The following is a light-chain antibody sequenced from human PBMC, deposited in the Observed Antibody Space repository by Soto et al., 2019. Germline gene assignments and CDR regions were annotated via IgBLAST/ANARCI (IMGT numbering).Light chain of an antibody. V-gene: IGLV1-40*01. CDR2: GNS. Sequence: QSVLTQPPSVSGAPGQRVTISCTGSSSNIGAGYDVHWYQQLPGTAPKLLIYGNSNRPSGVPDRFSGSKSGTSASLAITGRQAEHEADYYCQSYDSSLSVVFGGGTKLTVL. J-gene: IGLJ2*01. CDR3: QSYDSSLSVV. CDR1: SSNIGAGYD.